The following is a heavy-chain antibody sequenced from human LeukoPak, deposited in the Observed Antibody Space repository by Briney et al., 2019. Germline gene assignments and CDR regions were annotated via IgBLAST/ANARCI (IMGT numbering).Heavy chain of an antibody. V-gene: IGHV4-34*01. CDR1: GGSFSGYY. CDR2: INHSGST. J-gene: IGHJ4*02. Sequence: SETLSLTCAVYGGSFSGYYWSWIRQPPGKGLEWIGEINHSGSTNYNPSLKSRVTISVDTSKNQFSLKLSSVTAADTAVYYCAREYYFDYWGQGTLVTVSS. CDR3: AREYYFDY.